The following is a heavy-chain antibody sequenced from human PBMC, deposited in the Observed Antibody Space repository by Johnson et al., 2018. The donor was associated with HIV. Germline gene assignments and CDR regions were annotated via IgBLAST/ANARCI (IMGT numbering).Heavy chain of an antibody. CDR3: ARDRTLWQLVRPGGAFDI. Sequence: VQLVESGGALVQPGGSLRLSCAASGFTVSSNYMNWVRQAPGKGLEWVSVIYSGDNTFHADSVKGRFIISRDNSKNTLYLQMNSLRAEDTAVYYCARDRTLWQLVRPGGAFDIWGQGTMVTVAS. CDR1: GFTVSSNY. D-gene: IGHD6-6*01. J-gene: IGHJ3*02. CDR2: IYSGDNT. V-gene: IGHV3-66*01.